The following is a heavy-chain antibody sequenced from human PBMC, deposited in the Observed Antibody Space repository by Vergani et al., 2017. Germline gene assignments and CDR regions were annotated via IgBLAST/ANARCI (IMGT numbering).Heavy chain of an antibody. Sequence: EVQLVESGGGLVQPGRSLRLSCTASGFTFGDYAMSWFRQAPGKGLEWVGFIRSKAYGGTTEYAASVKGRFTISRDDSKSIAYLQMNSLKTEDTAVYYCTRDLGDYGDPDTPCDYWGQGTLVTVSS. J-gene: IGHJ4*02. D-gene: IGHD4-17*01. CDR3: TRDLGDYGDPDTPCDY. CDR2: IRSKAYGGTT. V-gene: IGHV3-49*03. CDR1: GFTFGDYA.